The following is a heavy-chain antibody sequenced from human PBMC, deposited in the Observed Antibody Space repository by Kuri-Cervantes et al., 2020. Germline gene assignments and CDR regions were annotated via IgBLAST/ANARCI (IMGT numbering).Heavy chain of an antibody. Sequence: SETLSLTCTVSGGSVSSNDNYWSWIRQPPVKGLEWIAYIHYSGTTNYNPSLKSRVTMSVDTSKNQFSLKLSSVTAADTAVYYCAREKVAGGFLYYYVSSPYYGMDVWGQGTTVTVS. D-gene: IGHD3-22*01. J-gene: IGHJ6*02. V-gene: IGHV4-61*08. CDR3: AREKVAGGFLYYYVSSPYYGMDV. CDR1: GGSVSSNDNY. CDR2: IHYSGTT.